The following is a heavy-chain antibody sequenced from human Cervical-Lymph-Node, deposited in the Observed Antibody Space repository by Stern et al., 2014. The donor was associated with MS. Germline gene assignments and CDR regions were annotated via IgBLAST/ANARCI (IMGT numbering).Heavy chain of an antibody. CDR3: AIRRSGFYYFDS. Sequence: EVQLVQSGAEVKKTGESLKISCQASGYSFNNQWIAWVCLTPGEGLEWMGIIYPDDSDTRYWPSFQGQVTISADKSSSVAYLQWRRLKPSDTAIYFCAIRRSGFYYFDSWGQGTLVTVSS. CDR1: GYSFNNQW. D-gene: IGHD3-22*01. CDR2: IYPDDSDT. V-gene: IGHV5-51*01. J-gene: IGHJ4*02.